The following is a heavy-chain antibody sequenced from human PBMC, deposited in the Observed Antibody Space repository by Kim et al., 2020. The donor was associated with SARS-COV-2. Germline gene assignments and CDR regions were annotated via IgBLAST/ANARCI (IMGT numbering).Heavy chain of an antibody. CDR2: ISYDGSNK. J-gene: IGHJ4*02. Sequence: GGSLRLSCAASGFTFSSYAMHWVRQAPGKGLEWVAVISYDGSNKYYADSVKGRFTISRDNSKNTLYLQMNSLRAEDTAVYYCARDHSSSWPNYFDYWGQGTLVTVSS. CDR1: GFTFSSYA. V-gene: IGHV3-30*04. CDR3: ARDHSSSWPNYFDY. D-gene: IGHD6-13*01.